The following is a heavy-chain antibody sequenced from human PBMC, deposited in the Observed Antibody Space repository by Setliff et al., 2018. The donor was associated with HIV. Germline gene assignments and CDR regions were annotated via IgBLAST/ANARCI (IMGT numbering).Heavy chain of an antibody. Sequence: ASVKVSCKASGYTFISYGISWMRQAPGQGHEWMGWISVDNGDTNYAQKVQGRVSMTTDTSTYTAFMELRSLKSDDTAVYYCARDRLTAGKYCSDSRCDDAFDIWGQGTMVTVSS. CDR2: ISVDNGDT. V-gene: IGHV1-18*04. CDR1: GYTFISYG. J-gene: IGHJ3*02. D-gene: IGHD2-15*01. CDR3: ARDRLTAGKYCSDSRCDDAFDI.